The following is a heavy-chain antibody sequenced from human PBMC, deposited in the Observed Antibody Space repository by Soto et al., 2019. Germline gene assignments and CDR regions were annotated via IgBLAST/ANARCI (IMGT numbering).Heavy chain of an antibody. D-gene: IGHD1-26*01. CDR1: GYTFTSYG. V-gene: IGHV1-18*01. Sequence: QVQRVQSGAEVKKPGASVKVSCKASGYTFTSYGIIWVRQAPGQGLEWMGWISAYNGNTNYAQKLQGRVTMTTDTSTSTAYMELRSLRSDDTAVYYCARDAVGPIGDYYYYGMDVWGQGTTVTVSS. CDR2: ISAYNGNT. CDR3: ARDAVGPIGDYYYYGMDV. J-gene: IGHJ6*02.